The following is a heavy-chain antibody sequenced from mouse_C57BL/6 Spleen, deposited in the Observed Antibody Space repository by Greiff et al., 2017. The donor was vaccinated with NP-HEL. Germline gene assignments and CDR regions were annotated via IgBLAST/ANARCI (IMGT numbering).Heavy chain of an antibody. CDR2: IDPEDGDT. CDR3: TTWTTVVATDY. CDR1: GFNIKDYY. D-gene: IGHD1-1*01. V-gene: IGHV14-1*01. Sequence: VQLKQSGAELVRPGASVKFSCTASGFNIKDYYMHWVKQRPEQGLEWIGRIDPEDGDTEYAPKLQGKATMTADTSSNTAYLQLSSLTSEDTAVYYCTTWTTVVATDYWGQGTTLTVSS. J-gene: IGHJ2*01.